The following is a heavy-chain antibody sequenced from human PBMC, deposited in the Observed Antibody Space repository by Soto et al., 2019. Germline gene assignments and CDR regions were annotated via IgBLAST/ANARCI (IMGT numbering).Heavy chain of an antibody. Sequence: PSETLSLTCAVSGGSIRSGGYSWSWIRQPTGKGLGWIGYIYHSGGTCYNPSLKSRVNISVDRSKNQFSLKLSSVTAADTAVYYCARAMGYCSSTSCYTLYFDYGGQGTLVPVSS. CDR2: IYHSGGT. CDR1: GGSIRSGGYS. V-gene: IGHV4-30-2*01. CDR3: ARAMGYCSSTSCYTLYFDY. J-gene: IGHJ4*02. D-gene: IGHD2-2*02.